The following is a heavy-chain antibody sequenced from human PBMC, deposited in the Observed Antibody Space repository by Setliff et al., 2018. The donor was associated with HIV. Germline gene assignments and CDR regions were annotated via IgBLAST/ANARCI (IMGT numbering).Heavy chain of an antibody. D-gene: IGHD6-6*01. CDR3: ARGGRSLAAQTWFDP. J-gene: IGHJ5*02. CDR1: GGSFSDYY. Sequence: NPSETLSLTCAVYGGSFSDYYWSWIRQPPGKGLEWIGEINRSGSTNYNPSLKSRVTISVDTSKNQFSLKLSSVTAADTAVYYCARGGRSLAAQTWFDPWGQGTLVTVSS. CDR2: INRSGST. V-gene: IGHV4-34*01.